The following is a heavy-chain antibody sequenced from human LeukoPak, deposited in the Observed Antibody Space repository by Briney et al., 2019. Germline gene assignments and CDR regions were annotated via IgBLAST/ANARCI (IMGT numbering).Heavy chain of an antibody. CDR1: GYSIRSGYY. CDR3: AAKVLVINYYFDY. CDR2: IYHSGST. J-gene: IGHJ4*02. Sequence: SETLSLTCTVSGYSIRSGYYWGWIRQPPGKGLEWIGSIYHSGSTYYNPSLKSRVTISVDTSKNQFSLKLSSVTAADTAVYYCAAKVLVINYYFDYWGQGSLVTVSS. V-gene: IGHV4-38-2*02. D-gene: IGHD3-22*01.